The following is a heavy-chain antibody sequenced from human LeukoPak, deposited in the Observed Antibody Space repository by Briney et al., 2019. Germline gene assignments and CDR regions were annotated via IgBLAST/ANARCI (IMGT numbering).Heavy chain of an antibody. Sequence: SETLSLTCAVYGVSFSGYYWSWIRQPPGKGLEWIGEINHSGSTNYNPSLKSRVTISVDTSKNQFSLKLSSVTAADTAVYYCARGLPVYGSGSRPSNRFDPWGQGTLVTVSS. CDR1: GVSFSGYY. CDR2: INHSGST. D-gene: IGHD3-10*01. CDR3: ARGLPVYGSGSRPSNRFDP. V-gene: IGHV4-34*01. J-gene: IGHJ5*02.